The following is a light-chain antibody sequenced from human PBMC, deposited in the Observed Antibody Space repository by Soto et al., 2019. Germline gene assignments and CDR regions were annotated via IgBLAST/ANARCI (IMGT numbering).Light chain of an antibody. J-gene: IGKJ1*01. CDR2: GAS. V-gene: IGKV3-20*01. CDR3: QQYGSPPGT. Sequence: EIVLTQSPGTLSLSPGERATLSCRASQSVSSSYFAWYQQKPGQAPRLLIYGASSRATGIPDRFSGSGSGTDFTLTISRLEPEEFAVYYCQQYGSPPGTFGQGTKVEIK. CDR1: QSVSSSY.